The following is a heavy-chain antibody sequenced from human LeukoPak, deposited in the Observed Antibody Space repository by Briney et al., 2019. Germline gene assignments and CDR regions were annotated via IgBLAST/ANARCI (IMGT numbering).Heavy chain of an antibody. Sequence: ETLSLTCTVSGGSISSSSYYWDWIRQPPGKGLEWIGSIYYSGSTYYNPSLKSRVTISVDTSKNQFSLKLSSVTAADTAVYYCARLSTATPHAFDIWGQGTMVTVSS. CDR1: GGSISSSSYY. J-gene: IGHJ3*02. CDR2: IYYSGST. V-gene: IGHV4-39*01. CDR3: ARLSTATPHAFDI. D-gene: IGHD4-17*01.